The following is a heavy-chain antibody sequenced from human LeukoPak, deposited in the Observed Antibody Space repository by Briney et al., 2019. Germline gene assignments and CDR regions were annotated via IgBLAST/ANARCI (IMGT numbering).Heavy chain of an antibody. D-gene: IGHD3-3*01. CDR2: INPSGGST. V-gene: IGHV1-46*01. Sequence: ASVKVSCKASGYTFTSYYMHWVRQAPGQGLEWMGIINPSGGSTSYAQKFQGRVTMTRDTSTSTVYMELSSLRSDDTAVYYCARDQRFLEWLSRLSIWGQGTMVTVSS. CDR1: GYTFTSYY. J-gene: IGHJ3*02. CDR3: ARDQRFLEWLSRLSI.